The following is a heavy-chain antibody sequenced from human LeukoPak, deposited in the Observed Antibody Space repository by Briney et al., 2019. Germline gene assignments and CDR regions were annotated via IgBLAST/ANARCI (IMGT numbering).Heavy chain of an antibody. CDR2: MNPNSGNT. CDR3: ARARSMVRGSVRYYFDY. J-gene: IGHJ4*02. Sequence: ASVKVSCKASGYTFTSYDINWVRQATGQGLEWMGWMNPNSGNTGYAQKFQGRVTMTRNTSISTAYMELSSLRSEDTAVYYCARARSMVRGSVRYYFDYWGQGTLVTVSS. D-gene: IGHD3-10*01. V-gene: IGHV1-8*01. CDR1: GYTFTSYD.